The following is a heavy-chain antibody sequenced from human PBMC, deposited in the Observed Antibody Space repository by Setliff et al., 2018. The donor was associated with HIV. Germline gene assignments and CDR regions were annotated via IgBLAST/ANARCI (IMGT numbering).Heavy chain of an antibody. V-gene: IGHV4-39*01. Sequence: PSETLSLTCSVSGGSIRSGSYYWDWIRQPPGKGLEWIGSIDYSGNTHYNPSLKSRVTISVDTSKNQFSLKQSSVTAADTAVYYCARRVVTLSPLSDYWGQGTLVTVSS. CDR2: IDYSGNT. CDR1: GGSIRSGSYY. D-gene: IGHD3-22*01. CDR3: ARRVVTLSPLSDY. J-gene: IGHJ4*02.